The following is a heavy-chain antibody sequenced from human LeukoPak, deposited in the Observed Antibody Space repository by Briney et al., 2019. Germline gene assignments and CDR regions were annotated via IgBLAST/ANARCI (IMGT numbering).Heavy chain of an antibody. CDR2: ISSSGNTI. D-gene: IGHD5-18*01. CDR3: AKDLFLRIQLWLYDY. V-gene: IGHV3-11*01. J-gene: IGHJ4*02. Sequence: PGGFLRLSCAASGFTFSDYYLSWIRQAPGKGLEWVSYISSSGNTIYYADSVKGRFTISRDNAKNSLYLQMNSLRAEDTAVYYCAKDLFLRIQLWLYDYWGQGTLVTVSS. CDR1: GFTFSDYY.